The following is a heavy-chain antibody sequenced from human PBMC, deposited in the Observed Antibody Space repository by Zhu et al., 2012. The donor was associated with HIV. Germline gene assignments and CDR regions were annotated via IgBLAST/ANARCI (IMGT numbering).Heavy chain of an antibody. J-gene: IGHJ4*02. CDR2: IYYSGST. CDR3: AKTDSDGIQLWGFDY. Sequence: QVRLQESGPGLVKPSETLSLTCTVSGGSISSSSYYWGWIRQPPGKGLEWIGSIYYSGSTYYNPSLKSRVTISVDTSKNQFSLKLSSVTAADTAVYYCAKTDSDGIQLWGFDYWGQGTLGHRSPQ. D-gene: IGHD5-18*01. CDR1: GGSISSSSYY. V-gene: IGHV4-39*01.